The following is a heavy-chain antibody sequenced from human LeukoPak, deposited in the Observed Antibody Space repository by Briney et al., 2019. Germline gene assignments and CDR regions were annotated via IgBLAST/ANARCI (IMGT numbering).Heavy chain of an antibody. CDR3: AKTLYGDYGPFDY. V-gene: IGHV3-9*03. D-gene: IGHD4-17*01. CDR2: ISWNSGSI. Sequence: GGSLRLSCAASGFTFDDYAMHWVRQAPGKGLEWVSGISWNSGSIGYADSVKGRFTISRDNAKNSLYLQMNSLRAEDMALYYCAKTLYGDYGPFDYWGQGTLVTVSS. J-gene: IGHJ4*02. CDR1: GFTFDDYA.